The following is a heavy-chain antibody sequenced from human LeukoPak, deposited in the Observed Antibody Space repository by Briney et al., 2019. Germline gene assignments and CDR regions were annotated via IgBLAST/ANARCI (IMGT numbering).Heavy chain of an antibody. V-gene: IGHV3-23*01. J-gene: IGHJ4*02. Sequence: GGSLRLSCAASGFTFSTYAMSWVRQAPRKGLEWVSVITGSGGRTKYADSVKGRFTISRDNSKNTLYLGMNSLRAEDTALYYCAKDWSSGDTWTFDYWGQGTLVTVSS. CDR1: GFTFSTYA. D-gene: IGHD2-15*01. CDR2: ITGSGGRT. CDR3: AKDWSSGDTWTFDY.